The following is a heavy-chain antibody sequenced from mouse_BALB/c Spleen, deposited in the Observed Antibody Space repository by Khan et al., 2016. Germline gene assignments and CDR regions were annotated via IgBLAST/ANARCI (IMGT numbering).Heavy chain of an antibody. Sequence: EVQLQESGPGLVKPSQSLSLTCTVTGYSITSDYAWNWIRQFPGNKLEWMCYITYSGSTRYCPSLKGRITITRDTSKNQFFLQLNSVTTEDTATYYCARTPAAYYAMDYWGQGTSVTVSA. CDR1: GYSITSDYA. CDR3: ARTPAAYYAMDY. CDR2: ITYSGST. J-gene: IGHJ4*01. V-gene: IGHV3-2*02.